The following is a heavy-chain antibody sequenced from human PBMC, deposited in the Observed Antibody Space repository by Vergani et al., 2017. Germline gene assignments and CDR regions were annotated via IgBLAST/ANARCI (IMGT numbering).Heavy chain of an antibody. D-gene: IGHD2-21*02. CDR2: IYYSGST. J-gene: IGHJ6*02. V-gene: IGHV4-39*01. CDR3: ARHLAYCGGDCYPYYYGMDV. CDR1: GSSISSSSYY. Sequence: QLQLQESGPGLVKPSETLSLTCTVSGSSISSSSYYWGWIRQPPGKGLEWIGRIYYSGSTYYNPSLKSRVTISVDTSKNQFSLKLSSVTAADTAVYYCARHLAYCGGDCYPYYYGMDVWGQGTTVTVSS.